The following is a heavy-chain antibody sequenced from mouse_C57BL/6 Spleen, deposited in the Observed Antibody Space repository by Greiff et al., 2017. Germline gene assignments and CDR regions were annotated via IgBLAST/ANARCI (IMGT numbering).Heavy chain of an antibody. CDR3: ARRSTVVAPYAMDY. CDR1: GYTFTSYW. V-gene: IGHV1-72*01. CDR2: IDPNSGGT. Sequence: QVQLQQPGAELVKPGASVKLSCKASGYTFTSYWMHWVKQRHGRGLEWIGRIDPNSGGTKYNEKFKSKATLTVDKPSSTAYMQLSSLTSEDSAVYDCARRSTVVAPYAMDYWGQGTSVTVSS. D-gene: IGHD1-1*01. J-gene: IGHJ4*01.